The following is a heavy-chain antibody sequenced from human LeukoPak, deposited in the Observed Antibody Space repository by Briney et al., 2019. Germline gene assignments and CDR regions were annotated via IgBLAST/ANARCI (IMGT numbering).Heavy chain of an antibody. D-gene: IGHD2-21*01. CDR3: ARIVGYLDWFDP. CDR2: IIPILGIA. J-gene: IGHJ5*02. Sequence: GSSVKVSCKASGGTFSSYAISWVRQAPRHRPEWMGRIIPILGIANYAQKFQGRVTITADKSTSTAYMELSSLRSEDTAVYYCARIVGYLDWFDPWGQGALVTVSS. CDR1: GGTFSSYA. V-gene: IGHV1-69*04.